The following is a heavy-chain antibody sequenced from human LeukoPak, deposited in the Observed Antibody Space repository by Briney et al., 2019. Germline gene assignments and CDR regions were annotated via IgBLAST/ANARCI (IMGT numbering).Heavy chain of an antibody. J-gene: IGHJ5*02. D-gene: IGHD6-13*01. V-gene: IGHV4-38-2*02. CDR3: ARDRADSSSWYWFDP. Sequence: SETLSLTCSVSGSSITSAYYWGWIRQPPGKGLEWIGSIYYSGSAYYNPSLKSRVTISVETSKNHFSLELTSVTAADTAVYYCARDRADSSSWYWFDPWGQGILVTVSS. CDR1: GSSITSAYY. CDR2: IYYSGSA.